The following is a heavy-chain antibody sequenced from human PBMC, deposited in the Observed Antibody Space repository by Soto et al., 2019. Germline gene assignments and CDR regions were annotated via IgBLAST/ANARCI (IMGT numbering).Heavy chain of an antibody. CDR3: AIFIVGATVCDY. Sequence: GSIRLSCAACGVSFCSYEMNWVLQAPGKGLEWVSYISSSGSTIYYADSVKGRFTISRDTSKNSLYLKMNSLRAEDTAVYYCAIFIVGATVCDYWGQGNLVTVPQ. CDR1: GVSFCSYE. V-gene: IGHV3-48*03. D-gene: IGHD1-26*01. J-gene: IGHJ4*02. CDR2: ISSSGSTI.